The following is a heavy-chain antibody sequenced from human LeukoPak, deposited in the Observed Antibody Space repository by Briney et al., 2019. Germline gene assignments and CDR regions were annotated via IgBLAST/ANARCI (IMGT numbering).Heavy chain of an antibody. CDR1: GFTFSSYG. Sequence: KSGGSLRLSCAASGFTFSSYGMHWVRQAPGKGLEWVAFIRYDGSNKYYADSVKGRFTISRDNSKNTLYLQMNSLRAEDTAVYYCAKGRELLWFGGFYWGQGTLVTVSS. D-gene: IGHD3-10*01. J-gene: IGHJ4*02. CDR2: IRYDGSNK. V-gene: IGHV3-30*02. CDR3: AKGRELLWFGGFY.